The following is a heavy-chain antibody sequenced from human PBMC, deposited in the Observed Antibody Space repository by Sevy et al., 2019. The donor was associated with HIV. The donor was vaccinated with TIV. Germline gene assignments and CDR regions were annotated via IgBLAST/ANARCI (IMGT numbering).Heavy chain of an antibody. J-gene: IGHJ4*02. CDR2: ISYDGSNK. V-gene: IGHV3-30-3*01. Sequence: GGSLRLSCAASGFTFSSDAMHWVRQAPGKGLEWVAVISYDGSNKYYADSVKGRFTISRDNSKNTLYLQMNSLRAEDTAVYYCATCQLERRGFDYWGQGTLVTVSS. D-gene: IGHD1-1*01. CDR1: GFTFSSDA. CDR3: ATCQLERRGFDY.